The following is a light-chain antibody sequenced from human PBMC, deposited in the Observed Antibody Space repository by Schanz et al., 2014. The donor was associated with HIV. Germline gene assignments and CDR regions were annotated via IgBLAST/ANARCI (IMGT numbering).Light chain of an antibody. CDR2: GAS. Sequence: EIVMTQSPATLSVSPGERATLSCRASQSVSSQLAWYQQKPGQAARLLIYGASIRATGIPARFTGSGSGADFTLTISRLEPEDFAVYYCQHYGSSKWTFGQGTKVEIK. V-gene: IGKV3-15*01. CDR3: QHYGSSKWT. J-gene: IGKJ1*01. CDR1: QSVSSQ.